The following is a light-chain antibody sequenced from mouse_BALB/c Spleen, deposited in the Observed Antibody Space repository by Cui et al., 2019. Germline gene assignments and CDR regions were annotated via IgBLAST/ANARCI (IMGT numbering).Light chain of an antibody. Sequence: DIVIPPSPSYLAVSAGEKVTKSCKSSQSLLNSRTRKNYLAWYQQKPGQSPKLLIYWASTRESGVPDRFTGSGSGTDFTLTISSVQAEDLAVYYCKQSYNLRTFGGGTKLEIK. V-gene: IGKV8-21*01. CDR2: WAS. CDR1: QSLLNSRTRKNY. J-gene: IGKJ1*01. CDR3: KQSYNLRT.